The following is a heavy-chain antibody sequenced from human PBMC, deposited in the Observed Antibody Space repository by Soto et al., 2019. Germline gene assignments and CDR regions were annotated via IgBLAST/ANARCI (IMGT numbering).Heavy chain of an antibody. CDR3: ARDNDSSRYYPLVYYGMDV. CDR1: GFTFSDYY. J-gene: IGHJ6*02. V-gene: IGHV3-11*01. D-gene: IGHD3-22*01. Sequence: PGGSLRLSCAASGFTFSDYYMSWIRQDPGKGLEWVSYISSSGSTIYYADSVKGRFTISRDNAKNSLYLQMNSLRAKDTAVYYCARDNDSSRYYPLVYYGMDVWGQGTTVTVS. CDR2: ISSSGSTI.